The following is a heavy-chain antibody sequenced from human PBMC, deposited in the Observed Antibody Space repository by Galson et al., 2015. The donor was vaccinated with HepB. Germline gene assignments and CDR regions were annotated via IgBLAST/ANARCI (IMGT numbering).Heavy chain of an antibody. CDR1: GYTFTSYG. J-gene: IGHJ5*02. V-gene: IGHV1-18*04. CDR3: ARSSNYDNGAWFDP. D-gene: IGHD4-11*01. CDR2: ISPYNGNT. Sequence: SVKVSCKASGYTFTSYGISWVRQAPGQGLERMGWISPYNGNTNYAQKLQGRVTMTTDTSTSTAYMELRSLRSDDTAVYYCARSSNYDNGAWFDPWGQGTLVTVSS.